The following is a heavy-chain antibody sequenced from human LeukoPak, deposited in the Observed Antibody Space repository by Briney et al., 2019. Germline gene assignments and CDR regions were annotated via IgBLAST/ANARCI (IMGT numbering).Heavy chain of an antibody. CDR2: IYYSVST. V-gene: IGHV4-59*13. CDR3: ARVRHFGQWLVFDAFDI. J-gene: IGHJ3*02. Sequence: PSETLSLTCTASGCSFSSYYWSWIRQPPGKGLGWIGYIYYSVSTNYYPSLKSRVTISVDTSKNQFSLKLSSVTAADRAVYYCARVRHFGQWLVFDAFDIWGQGTMVTVSS. D-gene: IGHD6-19*01. CDR1: GCSFSSYY.